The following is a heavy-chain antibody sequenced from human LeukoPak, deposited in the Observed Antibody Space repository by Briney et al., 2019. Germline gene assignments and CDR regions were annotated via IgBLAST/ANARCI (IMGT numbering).Heavy chain of an antibody. J-gene: IGHJ3*02. Sequence: SVPVSCQSSGFTFTSSAMQWVRPARCQRRAGIGWIVVGSGNANYAQKFQERVTITRDMSTSTASMELSSLRSEDTAVYYCAADLHGYNADAFDIWGQGTMVTVSS. D-gene: IGHD5-24*01. CDR1: GFTFTSSA. V-gene: IGHV1-58*02. CDR2: IVVGSGNA. CDR3: AADLHGYNADAFDI.